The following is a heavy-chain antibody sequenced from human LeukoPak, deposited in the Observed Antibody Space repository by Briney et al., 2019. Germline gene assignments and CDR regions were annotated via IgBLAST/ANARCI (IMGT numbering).Heavy chain of an antibody. D-gene: IGHD2-2*01. V-gene: IGHV4-30-2*01. CDR2: IYHSGST. CDR3: ARVVVPAYRDAEYLQH. CDR1: GGSVSTNNFY. J-gene: IGHJ1*01. Sequence: SETLSLTCTVSGGSVSTNNFYWSWIRQPPGKGLEWIGYIYHSGSTYYNPSLKSRVTISVDRSKNQFSLKLSSVTAADTAVYYCARVVVPAYRDAEYLQHWGQGTLVTVSS.